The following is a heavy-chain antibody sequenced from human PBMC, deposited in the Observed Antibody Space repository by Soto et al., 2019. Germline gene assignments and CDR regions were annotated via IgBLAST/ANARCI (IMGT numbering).Heavy chain of an antibody. D-gene: IGHD2-15*01. Sequence: GGSLRLSCAAHGFTVNNYALAWVRQPPGKGLEWVSSISSSGATTYYADSAKGRFTISRDNSKNTMYLQMESLRADDRAVYYCARVGSGAFWGLRDPWGQGTLVTVSS. CDR2: ISSSGATT. J-gene: IGHJ5*02. V-gene: IGHV3-23*01. CDR1: GFTVNNYA. CDR3: ARVGSGAFWGLRDP.